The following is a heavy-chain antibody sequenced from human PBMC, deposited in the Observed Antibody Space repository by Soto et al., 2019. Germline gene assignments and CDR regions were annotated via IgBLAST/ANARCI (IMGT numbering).Heavy chain of an antibody. CDR3: ARGRELVMVYAIITEGSYYFDY. D-gene: IGHD2-8*01. V-gene: IGHV4-34*01. CDR2: INHSGST. CDR1: GGSFSGYY. Sequence: PSETLSLTCAVYGGSFSGYYWSWIRQPPGKGLEWIGEINHSGSTNYNPSLKSRVTISVDTSKNQFSLKLSSVTAADTAVYYCARGRELVMVYAIITEGSYYFDYWGQGTLVTVSS. J-gene: IGHJ4*02.